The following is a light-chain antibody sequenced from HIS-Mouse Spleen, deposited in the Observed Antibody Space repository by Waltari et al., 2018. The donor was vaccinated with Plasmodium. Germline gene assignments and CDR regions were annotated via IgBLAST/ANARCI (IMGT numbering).Light chain of an antibody. CDR2: DVS. V-gene: IGLV2-11*01. CDR3: CSYAGSYSLV. J-gene: IGLJ3*02. Sequence: QSALTPPRSVSGSPGQSVPISCTGTSSDVGGYHYVSWYHQHPGKAPKLMIYDVSKRPSGVPDRFSGSKSGNTASLTISGLQAEDEADYYCCSYAGSYSLVFGGGTKLTVL. CDR1: SSDVGGYHY.